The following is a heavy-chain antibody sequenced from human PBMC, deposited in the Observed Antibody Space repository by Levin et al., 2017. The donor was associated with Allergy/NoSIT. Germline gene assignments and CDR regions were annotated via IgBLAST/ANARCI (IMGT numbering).Heavy chain of an antibody. V-gene: IGHV4-61*02. D-gene: IGHD5-12*01. Sequence: SQTLSLTCSVSGDSIRRGFYYWSWIRQPAGEGLEWIGRIYVTGSTTYSPSLKSRVTISLDRSKDQVSLKINSVTAADTDVYYCARELEGFSGDKPYCYMDVWGKGTTVTVSS. CDR2: IYVTGST. CDR1: GDSIRRGFYY. CDR3: ARELEGFSGDKPYCYMDV. J-gene: IGHJ6*03.